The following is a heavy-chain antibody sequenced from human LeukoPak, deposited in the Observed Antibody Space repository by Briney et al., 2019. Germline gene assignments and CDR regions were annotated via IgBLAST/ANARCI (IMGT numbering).Heavy chain of an antibody. V-gene: IGHV1-2*02. CDR1: VYTFTGYY. J-gene: IGHJ5*02. Sequence: ASVKVSCKPSVYTFTGYYMHSVRQAPEQGLEWMGWINPNSGGTNYAQKFQGRVTMTRDTSISTAYMELSRLRSDDTAVYYCARGYCSSTSCYRPWFDPWGQGTLVTVSS. CDR2: INPNSGGT. CDR3: ARGYCSSTSCYRPWFDP. D-gene: IGHD2-2*01.